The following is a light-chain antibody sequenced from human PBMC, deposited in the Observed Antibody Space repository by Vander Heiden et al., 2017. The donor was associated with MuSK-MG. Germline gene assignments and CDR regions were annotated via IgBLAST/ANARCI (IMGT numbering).Light chain of an antibody. V-gene: IGLV2-14*01. CDR2: EGS. Sequence: QSALTQPASVSGSPGQSITISCTGTSRYDVGYNYVSCYHQHQGKAPKIMIYEGSNRPSGVSNRFSGCKSGDTASLTISGLQAEDEADYYYSSYTSSSTLYVFGTGTKVTVL. J-gene: IGLJ1*01. CDR1: SRYDVGYNY. CDR3: SSYTSSSTLYV.